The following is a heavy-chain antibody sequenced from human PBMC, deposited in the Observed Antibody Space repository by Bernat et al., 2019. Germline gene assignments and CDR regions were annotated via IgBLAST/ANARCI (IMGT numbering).Heavy chain of an antibody. CDR1: GFSFSSYW. Sequence: EVQLVKSGGGLVQPGGSLRVSCAASGFSFSSYWMHWVRQAPGEGLVWVSCINGDGVRTRDADSVKGRFTISRDNAKNTLYLQMNSLRDEDTAVYYCARGSASAWTDDSFDIWGQGTVVTVSS. J-gene: IGHJ3*02. CDR3: ARGSASAWTDDSFDI. V-gene: IGHV3-74*01. CDR2: INGDGVRT. D-gene: IGHD6-19*01.